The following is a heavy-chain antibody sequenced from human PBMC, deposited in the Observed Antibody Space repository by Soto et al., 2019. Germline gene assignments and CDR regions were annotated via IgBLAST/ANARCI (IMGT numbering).Heavy chain of an antibody. V-gene: IGHV1-69*06. CDR1: GDTFDIYG. Sequence: QVELVQSGAEVKKPGSSVKVSCKASGDTFDIYGFNWVRQAPGEGLEWMGVIIPIFETADYAQKFQGRVSITADKSTSTADMELGSLTSEDTAVYYCARGGIQFADSSGHAFDSWGQGTLMSVTS. CDR2: IIPIFETA. CDR3: ARGGIQFADSSGHAFDS. J-gene: IGHJ4*02. D-gene: IGHD3-22*01.